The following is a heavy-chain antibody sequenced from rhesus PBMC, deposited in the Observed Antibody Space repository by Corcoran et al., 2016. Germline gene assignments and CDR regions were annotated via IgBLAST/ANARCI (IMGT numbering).Heavy chain of an antibody. CDR1: GGSISDDYY. J-gene: IGHJ4*01. V-gene: IGHV4-106*01. CDR2: IYGSGGGT. D-gene: IGHD5-24*01. CDR3: ARAGQWVQGFDY. Sequence: QVQLQESGPGLVKPSETLSLTCAVSGGSISDDYYWSWIRQPPGKGLEWIGYIYGSGGGTNYNPSLKNRVTISINTPQTQFSLKLSSVTAADTAVYYCARAGQWVQGFDYWGQGVLVTVSS.